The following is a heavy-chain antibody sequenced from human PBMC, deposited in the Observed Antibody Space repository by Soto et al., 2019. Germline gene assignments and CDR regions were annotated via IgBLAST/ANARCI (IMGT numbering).Heavy chain of an antibody. CDR1: GSTFSDYY. V-gene: IGHV3-11*01. CDR2: ISSSGSTI. J-gene: IGHJ4*02. Sequence: PGGSLRLSCAASGSTFSDYYMSWIRQAPGKGLEWVSYISSSGSTIYYADSVKGRFTISRDNAKNSLYLQMNSQRAEYTAVYYCARGRMTIFGVVITPFDYWGQGTLVTVSS. D-gene: IGHD3-3*01. CDR3: ARGRMTIFGVVITPFDY.